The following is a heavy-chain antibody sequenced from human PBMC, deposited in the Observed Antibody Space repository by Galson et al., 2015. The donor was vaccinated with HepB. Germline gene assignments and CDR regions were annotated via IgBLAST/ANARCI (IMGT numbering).Heavy chain of an antibody. CDR1: GYIFTRFG. CDR2: ISPYNGNK. Sequence: SVKVSCKGSGYIFTRFGISWVRQAPGQGLEWLGWISPYNGNKKYTQKLQLRVTMTRDTSTNTVYMELRSLRFDDTAVYYCARDISDFEEWDPRTHAFDIWGQGTMVTVSS. V-gene: IGHV1-18*01. CDR3: ARDISDFEEWDPRTHAFDI. J-gene: IGHJ3*02. D-gene: IGHD3-10*01.